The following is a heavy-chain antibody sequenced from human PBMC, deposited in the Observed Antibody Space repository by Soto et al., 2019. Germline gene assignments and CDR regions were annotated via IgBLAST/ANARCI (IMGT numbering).Heavy chain of an antibody. Sequence: GGSLRLSCAASGFPFSSYEMNWVRQAPGKGLEWVSYISSGGGNIYYADSVKGRFTISRDNAKNSVDLQMPSPRAEDTAVYYCARDRWLRHSGYDWHFDYWGQGTLVTVSS. CDR2: ISSGGGNI. CDR3: ARDRWLRHSGYDWHFDY. D-gene: IGHD5-12*01. CDR1: GFPFSSYE. V-gene: IGHV3-48*03. J-gene: IGHJ4*02.